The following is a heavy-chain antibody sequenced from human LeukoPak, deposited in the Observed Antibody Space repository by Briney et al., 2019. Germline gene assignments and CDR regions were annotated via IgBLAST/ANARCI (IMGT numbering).Heavy chain of an antibody. CDR1: GGSISSGGYY. D-gene: IGHD6-13*01. V-gene: IGHV4-31*03. Sequence: SQTLSLTCTVSGGSISSGGYYWSWIRQHPGKGLEWIGYIYYSGSTYYNPSLKSRVTISVDTSKNQFSLKLSSVTAADTAVYYCANSAFGPIAAAGIGSVDYWGQGTLVTVSS. CDR2: IYYSGST. CDR3: ANSAFGPIAAAGIGSVDY. J-gene: IGHJ4*02.